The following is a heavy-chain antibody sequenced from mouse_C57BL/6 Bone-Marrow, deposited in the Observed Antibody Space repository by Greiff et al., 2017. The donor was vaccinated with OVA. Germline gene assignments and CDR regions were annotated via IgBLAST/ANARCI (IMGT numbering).Heavy chain of an antibody. Sequence: EVQLVESGGGLVKPGGSLKLSCAASGFTFSSYAMSWVRQTPEKRLEWVATISDGGSYTYYPDNVKGRFTISRDNAKNNLYLQMSHLKSEDTAMYYCARALYTLYAMDYWGQGTSVTVSS. CDR3: ARALYTLYAMDY. J-gene: IGHJ4*01. D-gene: IGHD2-12*01. CDR1: GFTFSSYA. CDR2: ISDGGSYT. V-gene: IGHV5-4*01.